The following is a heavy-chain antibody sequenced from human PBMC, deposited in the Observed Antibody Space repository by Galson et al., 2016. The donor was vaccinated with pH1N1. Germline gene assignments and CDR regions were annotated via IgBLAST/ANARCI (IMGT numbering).Heavy chain of an antibody. CDR1: GFTFSTYG. Sequence: SLRLSCAASGFTFSTYGMSWVRQAPGKGLEWVSTYRGNYDRTHYADSVKGRFTISRDNSRNTLYMQMNSLRAEDTATYYCVRGLFGTVMDYWGQGTLVTVSS. CDR2: YRGNYDRT. D-gene: IGHD1-1*01. J-gene: IGHJ4*02. V-gene: IGHV3-23*01. CDR3: VRGLFGTVMDY.